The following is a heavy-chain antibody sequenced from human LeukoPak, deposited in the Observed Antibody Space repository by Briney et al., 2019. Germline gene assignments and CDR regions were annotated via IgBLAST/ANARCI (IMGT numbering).Heavy chain of an antibody. J-gene: IGHJ5*02. D-gene: IGHD1-1*01. CDR3: ACEGNGGTQINLFDP. CDR2: IYGSGIT. Sequence: PSETLSLTCTVPGGSICSYYWSWLRQPPGKGLEWIGHIYGSGITNYNPSLKSRVTLSVDTSKNQFSLKLSSVTAADRSVYYCACEGNGGTQINLFDPWGQGTLVTVSS. V-gene: IGHV4-59*01. CDR1: GGSICSYY.